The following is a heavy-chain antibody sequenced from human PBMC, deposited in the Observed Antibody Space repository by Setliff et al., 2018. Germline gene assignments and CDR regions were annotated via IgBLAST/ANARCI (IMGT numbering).Heavy chain of an antibody. CDR1: GLPVSGNY. CDR2: IYSDGRT. Sequence: GSLRLSCAASGLPVSGNYMSWVRQAPGKGPEWVSIIYSDGRTFYADSVKGRFLISRDNSKNTLYLQMSSLRAEDTAVYYCARGIVAPSRWDYFDYWGQGTLVTVSS. CDR3: ARGIVAPSRWDYFDY. D-gene: IGHD1-26*01. J-gene: IGHJ4*02. V-gene: IGHV3-66*01.